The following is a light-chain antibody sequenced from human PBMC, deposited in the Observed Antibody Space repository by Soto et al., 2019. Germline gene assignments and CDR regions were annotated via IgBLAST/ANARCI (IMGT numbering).Light chain of an antibody. Sequence: QSVLTQPASVSGSPGQSITFSCTGTSSDVGSYDYVSWHQQHPGKAPKLIIYDVNNRPSGVPSRFSGSKSGNTASLIISGLQTEDEADYYCCAYSTSGPHVFGTGTKVTVL. CDR3: CAYSTSGPHV. J-gene: IGLJ1*01. V-gene: IGLV2-14*03. CDR2: DVN. CDR1: SSDVGSYDY.